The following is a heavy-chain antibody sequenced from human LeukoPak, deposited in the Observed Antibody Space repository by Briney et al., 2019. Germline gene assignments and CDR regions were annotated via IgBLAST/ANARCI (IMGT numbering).Heavy chain of an antibody. CDR1: GSRFTSYW. D-gene: IGHD2-2*01. Sequence: GEPLKISGQGSGSRFTSYWIGWVRQIPGKGLGWMGIIYPGDSDTRYSPSFQGQVTISADKSIGTAYLQWSSLKASDTAMYYCARQGSTSFYGMDVWGQGTTVTVSS. V-gene: IGHV5-51*01. CDR3: ARQGSTSFYGMDV. J-gene: IGHJ6*02. CDR2: IYPGDSDT.